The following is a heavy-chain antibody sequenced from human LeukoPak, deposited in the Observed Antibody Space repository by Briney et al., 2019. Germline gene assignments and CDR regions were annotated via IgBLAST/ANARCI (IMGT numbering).Heavy chain of an antibody. CDR3: AKLNSSGWYSLDC. D-gene: IGHD6-19*01. Sequence: SGGSLRLSCAASGFTFSSYAMSWVRQAPGKGLEWVSAISGSGGSTYYADSVKGRFTISRDNSKNTLYLQMNSLRAEDTAVYYCAKLNSSGWYSLDCWGQGTLVTVSS. CDR1: GFTFSSYA. V-gene: IGHV3-23*01. CDR2: ISGSGGST. J-gene: IGHJ4*02.